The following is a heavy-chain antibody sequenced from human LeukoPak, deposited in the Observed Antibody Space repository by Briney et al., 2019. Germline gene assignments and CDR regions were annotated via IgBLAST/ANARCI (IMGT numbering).Heavy chain of an antibody. CDR2: IYHSGST. CDR3: ARDSSSWYNYFDY. Sequence: SETLSLTCTVSGGSISSYYWSWIRQPPGKGLEWIGYIYHSGSTNYNPSLKSRVTISVDTSKNQFSLKLSSVTAADTAVYYCARDSSSWYNYFDYWGQGTLVTVSS. D-gene: IGHD6-13*01. J-gene: IGHJ4*02. CDR1: GGSISSYY. V-gene: IGHV4-59*01.